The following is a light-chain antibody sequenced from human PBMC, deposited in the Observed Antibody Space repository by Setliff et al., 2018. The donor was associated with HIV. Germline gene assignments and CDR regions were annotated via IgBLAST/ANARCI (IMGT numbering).Light chain of an antibody. J-gene: IGLJ2*01. V-gene: IGLV2-11*01. CDR1: SSDVGGYEY. Sequence: QSALTQPRSVSGSPGQSVTISCTGTSSDVGGYEYVSWYQEHPGKAPKVIIYDVSERPSGVPDRFSGSKSGNTASLTISGLQAEDEADYYCCSYAGSYTYVVFGGGTKVNVL. CDR3: CSYAGSYTYVV. CDR2: DVS.